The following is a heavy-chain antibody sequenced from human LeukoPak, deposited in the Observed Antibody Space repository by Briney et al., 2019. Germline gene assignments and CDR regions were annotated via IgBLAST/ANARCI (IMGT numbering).Heavy chain of an antibody. D-gene: IGHD1-26*01. CDR1: GFTFSSYA. CDR3: AKDPTAAPSWSNYIGYCMDV. Sequence: PGGSLRLSCAASGFTFSSYAMSWVRQAPGKGLEWVSSISSSSSYIYYADSVKGRFTISRDNSKNTLYLQMNSLRPEDTAVYYCAKDPTAAPSWSNYIGYCMDVWGKGTTVTISS. V-gene: IGHV3-21*01. J-gene: IGHJ6*03. CDR2: ISSSSSYI.